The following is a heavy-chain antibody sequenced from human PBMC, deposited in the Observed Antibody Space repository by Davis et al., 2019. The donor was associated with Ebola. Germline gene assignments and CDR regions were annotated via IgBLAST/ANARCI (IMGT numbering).Heavy chain of an antibody. CDR2: IYYSGST. CDR3: ARHSGRITMIVVVILDFDY. Sequence: GSLRLSCAVYGGSFSGYYWGWIRQPPGKGLEWIGSIYYSGSTYYNPSLKSRVTISVDTSKNQFSLKLSSVTAADTAVYYCARHSGRITMIVVVILDFDYWGQGTLVTVSS. CDR1: GGSFSGYY. V-gene: IGHV4-39*01. D-gene: IGHD3-22*01. J-gene: IGHJ4*02.